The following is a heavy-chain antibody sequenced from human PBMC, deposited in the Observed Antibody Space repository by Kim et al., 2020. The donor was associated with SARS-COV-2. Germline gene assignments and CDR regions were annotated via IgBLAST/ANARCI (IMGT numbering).Heavy chain of an antibody. CDR1: GGSISSYY. J-gene: IGHJ6*02. Sequence: SETLSLTCTVSGGSISSYYWSWIRQPPGKGLEWIGYIYYSGSTNYNPSLKSRVTISVDTSKNQFSLKLSSVTAADTAVYYCARAPSYSYGPLQYYYYGMDVWGQGTTVTVSS. CDR3: ARAPSYSYGPLQYYYYGMDV. D-gene: IGHD5-18*01. V-gene: IGHV4-59*01. CDR2: IYYSGST.